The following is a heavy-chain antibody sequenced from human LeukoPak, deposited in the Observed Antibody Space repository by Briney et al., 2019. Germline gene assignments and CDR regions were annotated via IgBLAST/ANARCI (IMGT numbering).Heavy chain of an antibody. CDR3: ARLGAYCSSTSCYTKAPTGFDP. Sequence: GESLKISCKGSGYSFTSYWIGLVRQMPGKGLGWMGIIYPVDSDTRYSPSFQGQVTISADNSISTAYLQWSSLKASDTAMYYCARLGAYCSSTSCYTKAPTGFDPWGQGTLVTVSS. CDR1: GYSFTSYW. D-gene: IGHD2-2*02. CDR2: IYPVDSDT. J-gene: IGHJ5*02. V-gene: IGHV5-51*01.